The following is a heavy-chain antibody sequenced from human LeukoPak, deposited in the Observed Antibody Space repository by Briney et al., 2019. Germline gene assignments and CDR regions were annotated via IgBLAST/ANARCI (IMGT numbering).Heavy chain of an antibody. D-gene: IGHD6-19*01. Sequence: SETLSLTCAVYGGSFSGYYWSWIRHPPGKGLEWIGEINHSGSTNNNPSLKSRVTISVDTSKNQFSLKLSSAAAADTAVYYCATWYSSGWHAFDVWGQGTMVTVSS. CDR3: ATWYSSGWHAFDV. V-gene: IGHV4-34*01. CDR1: GGSFSGYY. J-gene: IGHJ3*01. CDR2: INHSGST.